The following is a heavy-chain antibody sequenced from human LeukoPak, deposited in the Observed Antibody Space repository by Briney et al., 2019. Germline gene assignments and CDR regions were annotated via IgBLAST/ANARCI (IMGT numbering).Heavy chain of an antibody. CDR3: ARFQSSSSWDYYYGLDV. J-gene: IGHJ6*02. CDR1: GGSIYSYY. V-gene: IGHV4-59*13. Sequence: SETLSLTCTVSGGSIYSYYWSWIRQPQGQGLEGVGYIYNSWSTNYNPSLKRRVTISVDTSKNQVSLKLSSVTAADTAVYYCARFQSSSSWDYYYGLDVWGQGTTVTVSS. D-gene: IGHD2-2*01. CDR2: IYNSWST.